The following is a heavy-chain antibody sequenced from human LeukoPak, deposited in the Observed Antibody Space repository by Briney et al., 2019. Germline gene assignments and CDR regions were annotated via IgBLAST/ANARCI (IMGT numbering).Heavy chain of an antibody. CDR2: ISSSSSYI. Sequence: GGSLRLSCAASGFTFSSYSMNWVRQAPGKGLEWVSSISSSSSYIYYADSVKSRFTISRDNAKNSLYLQMNSLRAEDTAVYYCARDDYYDSSGYYPYYYYGMDVWGQGTTVTVSS. J-gene: IGHJ6*02. D-gene: IGHD3-22*01. CDR3: ARDDYYDSSGYYPYYYYGMDV. CDR1: GFTFSSYS. V-gene: IGHV3-21*01.